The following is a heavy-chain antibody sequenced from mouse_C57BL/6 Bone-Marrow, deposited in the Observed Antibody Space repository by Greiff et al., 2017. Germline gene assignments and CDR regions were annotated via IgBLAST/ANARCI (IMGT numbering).Heavy chain of an antibody. V-gene: IGHV7-1*01. J-gene: IGHJ4*01. Sequence: VQLKQSGGGLVQSGRSLRLSCATSGFTFSDFYMEWVRQAPGKGLEWIAASRNKANDYTTEYSASVKGRFIVSRDTSQSILYLQMNALRADDTAIYYCARDNYYGSSYAMDYWGQGTSVTVSS. CDR1: GFTFSDFY. CDR3: ARDNYYGSSYAMDY. CDR2: SRNKANDYTT. D-gene: IGHD1-1*01.